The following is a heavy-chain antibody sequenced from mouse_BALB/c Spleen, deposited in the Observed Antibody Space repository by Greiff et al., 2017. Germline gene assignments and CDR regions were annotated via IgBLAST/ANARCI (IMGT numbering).Heavy chain of an antibody. CDR1: GFNIKDYY. Sequence: VQLQQSGAELVRPGALVKLSCKASGFNIKDYYMHWVKQRPEQGLEWIGWIDPENGNTIYDPKFQGKASITADTSSNTAYLQLSSLTSEDTAVYYSARSEYFDYWGQGTTLTVSS. CDR3: ARSEYFDY. V-gene: IGHV14-1*02. CDR2: IDPENGNT. J-gene: IGHJ2*01.